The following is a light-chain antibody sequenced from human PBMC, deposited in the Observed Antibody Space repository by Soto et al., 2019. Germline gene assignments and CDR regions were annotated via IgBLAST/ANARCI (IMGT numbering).Light chain of an antibody. J-gene: IGKJ1*01. CDR1: QSVLYSSNNKNY. V-gene: IGKV4-1*01. CDR2: LAS. CDR3: QQYYSPWT. Sequence: DIVMTQSPDSLAVSLGERATINCKSSQSVLYSSNNKNYLAWYQQKSGQPPKLLIYLASTRESGVPDRFSGSGSGTDFTLTISSLQAEDVAVYYCQQYYSPWTFGQGTKVEIK.